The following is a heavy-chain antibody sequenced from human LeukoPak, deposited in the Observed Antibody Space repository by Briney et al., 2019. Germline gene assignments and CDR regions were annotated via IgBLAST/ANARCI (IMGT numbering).Heavy chain of an antibody. V-gene: IGHV1-69*13. CDR1: GGTFSSYA. CDR2: IIPIFGTA. CDR3: ATTNNFIGSGSYYSDAFDI. D-gene: IGHD3-10*01. J-gene: IGHJ3*02. Sequence: SVKVSCKASGGTFSSYAISWVRQAPGQGLEWMGGIIPIFGTANYAQKFQGRVTITADESTSTAHMELSSLRSEDTAVYYCATTNNFIGSGSYYSDAFDIWGQGTMVTVSS.